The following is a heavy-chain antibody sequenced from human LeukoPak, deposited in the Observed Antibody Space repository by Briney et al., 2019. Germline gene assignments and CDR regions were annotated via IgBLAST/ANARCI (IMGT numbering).Heavy chain of an antibody. J-gene: IGHJ4*02. V-gene: IGHV3-30*18. CDR2: ISYDGSNK. Sequence: PGRSLRLSCAASGVTFSSYGMHWVRQAPGKGLEWVAVISYDGSNKYYADSVKGRFTISRDNSKNTLYLQMNSLRAEDTAVYYCAKGMRSGCDFVDYWGQGTLVTVSS. CDR1: GVTFSSYG. D-gene: IGHD6-19*01. CDR3: AKGMRSGCDFVDY.